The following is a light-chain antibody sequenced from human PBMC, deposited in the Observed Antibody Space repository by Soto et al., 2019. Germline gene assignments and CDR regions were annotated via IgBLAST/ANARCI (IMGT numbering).Light chain of an antibody. CDR2: GAS. J-gene: IGKJ1*01. V-gene: IGKV3-15*01. CDR3: QQYNDWPRT. Sequence: EIVMTQSPATLSVSPGERATLSCRASQSVGTYLAWYQQKPGQAPRLVIYGASTRAAGISPRFSGGGSGTEFTLTISSLQSEDFAVYYCQQYNDWPRTFGQGTK. CDR1: QSVGTY.